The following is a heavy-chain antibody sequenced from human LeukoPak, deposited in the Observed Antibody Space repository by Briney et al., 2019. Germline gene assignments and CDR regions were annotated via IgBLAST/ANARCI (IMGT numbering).Heavy chain of an antibody. D-gene: IGHD3-10*01. CDR3: ARYYYGSGPNHYFDY. V-gene: IGHV3-30-3*01. J-gene: IGHJ4*02. CDR1: GFTFSSYA. CDR2: ISYDGSNK. Sequence: EPGGSLRLSCAASGFTFSSYAMHWVRQAPGKGLEWVAVISYDGSNKYYADSVKGRFTISRDNSKNTLYLQMNSLRAEDTAVYYCARYYYGSGPNHYFDYWGQGTLVTVSS.